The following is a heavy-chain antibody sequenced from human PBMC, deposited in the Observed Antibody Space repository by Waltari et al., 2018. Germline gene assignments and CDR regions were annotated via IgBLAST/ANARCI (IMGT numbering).Heavy chain of an antibody. CDR2: IYYSGST. CDR3: ARWVDDYDSSGDHGYDY. J-gene: IGHJ4*02. V-gene: IGHV4-59*01. D-gene: IGHD3-22*01. CDR1: GGSISSYY. Sequence: QVQLQESGPGLVTPSETLSLTCTVSGGSISSYYWRWIRQPPGKGLEWIGYIYYSGSTNDNPSLKSRVTISVDTAKNQFSLKLSSVTAADTAVDYCARWVDDYDSSGDHGYDYWGQGTLVTVSS.